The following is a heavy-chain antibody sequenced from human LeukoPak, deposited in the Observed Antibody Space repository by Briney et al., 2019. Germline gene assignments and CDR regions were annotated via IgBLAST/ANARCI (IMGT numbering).Heavy chain of an antibody. CDR2: INPNSGGT. J-gene: IGHJ6*02. CDR1: GYTFTDYY. D-gene: IGHD2-2*01. CDR3: ARDHCTRNSCYEDLYYGMDV. V-gene: IGHV1-2*02. Sequence: ASVKVSCKASGYTFTDYYVHWVRQAPGQGLEWMGWINPNSGGTEYAQKFQGRVNMTRDTSISTAYMDMSRLGSDDTAMYYCARDHCTRNSCYEDLYYGMDVWGQGTTVTVSS.